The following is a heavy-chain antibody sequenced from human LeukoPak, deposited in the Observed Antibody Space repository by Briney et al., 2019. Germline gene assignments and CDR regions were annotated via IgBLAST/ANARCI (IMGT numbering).Heavy chain of an antibody. D-gene: IGHD1-26*01. CDR2: IYTSGST. Sequence: PSETLSLTCTVSGGSISSYYWSWIRQPAGKGLEWIGRIYTSGSTNYNPSLKSRVTMSVDTSKNPFSLKLSSVTAADTAVYYCARDRRSGASDAFDIWGQGTMVTVSS. CDR3: ARDRRSGASDAFDI. CDR1: GGSISSYY. J-gene: IGHJ3*02. V-gene: IGHV4-4*07.